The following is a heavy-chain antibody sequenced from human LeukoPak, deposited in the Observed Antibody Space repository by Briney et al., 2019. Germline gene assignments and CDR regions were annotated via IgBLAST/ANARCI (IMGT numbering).Heavy chain of an antibody. CDR2: ISSSSSYI. D-gene: IGHD3-22*01. J-gene: IGHJ4*02. CDR1: GFTFSSYS. Sequence: PGGSLRLSCAASGFTFSSYSMNWVRQAPGKGLESVSSISSSSSYIYYADSVKGRFTISRDNAKNSLYLQMNSLRAEDTAVYYCARSEGPGYDSSGYYCFPDYWGQGTLVTVSS. V-gene: IGHV3-21*01. CDR3: ARSEGPGYDSSGYYCFPDY.